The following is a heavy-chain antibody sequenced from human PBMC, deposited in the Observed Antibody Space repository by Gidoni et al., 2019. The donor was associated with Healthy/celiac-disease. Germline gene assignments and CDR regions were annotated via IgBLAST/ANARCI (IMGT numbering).Heavy chain of an antibody. CDR3: AKLKTYGPTVVNFLFDY. J-gene: IGHJ4*02. V-gene: IGHV3-23*04. CDR2: IIGSGGST. D-gene: IGHD4-17*01. Sequence: EVQLVESGGGLVQPGGSLRLSCAASGFTFSSYAMSWVRQAPGKGLEWVSAIIGSGGSTYYADSVKGRFTISRDNSKNTLYLQMNSLRAEDTAVYYCAKLKTYGPTVVNFLFDYWGQGTLVTVSS. CDR1: GFTFSSYA.